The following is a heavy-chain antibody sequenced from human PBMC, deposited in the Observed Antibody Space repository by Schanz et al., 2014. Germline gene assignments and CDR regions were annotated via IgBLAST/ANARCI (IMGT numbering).Heavy chain of an antibody. CDR2: VIPILGVT. D-gene: IGHD4-17*01. Sequence: QVQLVQSGADVKKPGSSVRVSCKASGGTFSRLTFSWVRQAPGQGLEWMGRVIPILGVTHYAQKFQGRVTITADKSTTTADMELNSLNSDDTAVYYCATLDYADSVSWGQGTLGTVSS. CDR3: ATLDYADSVS. CDR1: GGTFSRLT. J-gene: IGHJ5*02. V-gene: IGHV1-69*02.